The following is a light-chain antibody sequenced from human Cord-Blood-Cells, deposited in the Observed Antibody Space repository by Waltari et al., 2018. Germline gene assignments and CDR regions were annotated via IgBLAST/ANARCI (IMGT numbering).Light chain of an antibody. Sequence: EIVLTQSPGTLSLSPGERATLSCRASQSVSSSYLAWYQQKPGQAPRLLIYGASSRAAGIPDRFRGSVSGTDFTLTISRLEPEDFAVYYCQQYGSSPTFGPGTKVDIK. CDR3: QQYGSSPT. CDR1: QSVSSSY. V-gene: IGKV3-20*01. J-gene: IGKJ3*01. CDR2: GAS.